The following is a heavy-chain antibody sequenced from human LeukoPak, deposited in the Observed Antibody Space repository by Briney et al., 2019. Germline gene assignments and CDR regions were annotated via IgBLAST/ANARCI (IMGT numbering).Heavy chain of an antibody. D-gene: IGHD3-10*01. CDR1: GFTFRNSW. J-gene: IGHJ4*02. Sequence: GGSLRLSCEASGFTFRNSWMTWVRQSPGKGLEWVAIIKPDGSDKFHVGAVKGRFTISRDNAKNSLFLQMSNLRAEDTAVYYCARGGHRQKEFWGQGTLVTVSS. V-gene: IGHV3-7*01. CDR2: IKPDGSDK. CDR3: ARGGHRQKEF.